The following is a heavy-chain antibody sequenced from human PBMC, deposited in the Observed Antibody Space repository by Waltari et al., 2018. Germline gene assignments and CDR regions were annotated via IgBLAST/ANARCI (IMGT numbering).Heavy chain of an antibody. D-gene: IGHD2-8*01. CDR2: IKQDGSEK. Sequence: EVQLVESGGGLVQPGGSLRLSCAASGFTFSSYGMSWVRQAPGKGLEWVANIKQDGSEKYYVDSVKGRFTISRDNAKNSLYLQMNSLRAEDTAVYYCARDNDYYGMDVWGQGTTVTVSS. V-gene: IGHV3-7*01. CDR1: GFTFSSYG. CDR3: ARDNDYYGMDV. J-gene: IGHJ6*02.